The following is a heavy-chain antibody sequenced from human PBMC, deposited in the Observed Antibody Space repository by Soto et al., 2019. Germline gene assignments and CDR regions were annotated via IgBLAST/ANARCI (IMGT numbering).Heavy chain of an antibody. V-gene: IGHV3-23*01. CDR1: GFTFSSYA. J-gene: IGHJ4*02. D-gene: IGHD3-16*01. CDR3: ARGVLGGWLQFDY. Sequence: EVQLLESGGGLVQPGGSLRLSCAASGFTFSSYALNWVRQAPGKGLEWVSVIGGSGGSTYFADSVKGRFTVSRDNSKNTLYLQMDILRAEDTAVYYCARGVLGGWLQFDYWGQGTVVTVAS. CDR2: IGGSGGST.